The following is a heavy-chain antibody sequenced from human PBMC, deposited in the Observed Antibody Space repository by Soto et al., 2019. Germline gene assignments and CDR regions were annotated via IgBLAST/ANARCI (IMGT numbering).Heavy chain of an antibody. CDR2: IYYSGTT. J-gene: IGHJ6*02. CDR1: GGSISGGGYY. D-gene: IGHD3-22*01. CDR3: ARDRHFESSDPYVGGYYQYAMDV. V-gene: IGHV4-31*03. Sequence: PSETLSLTCTVSGGSISGGGYYWGWIRQNPGKGLEWIGHIYYSGTTYYNPSLKSRVTISVDTSKNQFSLKLSSVTAADTAVYYCARDRHFESSDPYVGGYYQYAMDVWGQGTTVTVSS.